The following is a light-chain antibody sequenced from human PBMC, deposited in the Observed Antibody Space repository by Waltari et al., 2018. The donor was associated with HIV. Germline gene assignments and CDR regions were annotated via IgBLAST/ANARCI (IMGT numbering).Light chain of an antibody. V-gene: IGLV2-14*03. CDR3: TSFTSSSAWL. CDR2: DVT. Sequence: QSALTHPASASGSLRQSITFSCSGTSSDIGGYDYFSWYQQHPGKAPKIIIFDVTNRPSGVSDRFSGSKSGNTASLTISGLQAEDEADYYCTSFTSSSAWLFGGGTKLTVL. J-gene: IGLJ3*02. CDR1: SSDIGGYDY.